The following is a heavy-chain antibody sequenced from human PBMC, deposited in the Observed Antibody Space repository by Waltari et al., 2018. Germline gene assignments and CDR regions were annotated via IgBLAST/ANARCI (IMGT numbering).Heavy chain of an antibody. CDR1: GFTFSSYW. V-gene: IGHV3-7*01. CDR3: ARDRDVGDY. J-gene: IGHJ4*02. D-gene: IGHD1-26*01. CDR2: IKQEGSAK. Sequence: AASGFTFSSYWMSWVRKAPGKGLEWVANIKQEGSAKYYVDSVKGRFTISRDNAKNARYRQMNRLTSEDTAVYYCARDRDVGDYWGQGTLVTVSS.